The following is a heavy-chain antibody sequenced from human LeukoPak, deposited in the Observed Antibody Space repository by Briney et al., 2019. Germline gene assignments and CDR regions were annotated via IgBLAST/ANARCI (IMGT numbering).Heavy chain of an antibody. V-gene: IGHV3-7*01. Sequence: GGSLRLSCAASGFTFSSYWMSWVRQAPGKGLEWVANIKQDGSEKYYVDSVKGRFTISRDDAKNSLYLQMNSLRAEDTAVYYCARDRRGGVLGYYYYYMDVWGKGTTVTVSS. CDR1: GFTFSSYW. D-gene: IGHD3-10*01. CDR3: ARDRRGGVLGYYYYYMDV. J-gene: IGHJ6*03. CDR2: IKQDGSEK.